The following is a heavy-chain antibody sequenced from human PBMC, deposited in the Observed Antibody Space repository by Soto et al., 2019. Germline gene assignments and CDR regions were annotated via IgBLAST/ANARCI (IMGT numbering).Heavy chain of an antibody. CDR2: ISGTGVPT. Sequence: GGSLRLSCAASGFTFSSYAMSWVRQAPGKGLECISLISGTGVPTLYAESVKGRFSVSRDNSKNTLFLEMNNLRVDDTAIYYCAKSFCSSSSCFFVWVDPWGQGSVVTVSS. V-gene: IGHV3-23*01. CDR3: AKSFCSSSSCFFVWVDP. CDR1: GFTFSSYA. J-gene: IGHJ5*02. D-gene: IGHD2-2*01.